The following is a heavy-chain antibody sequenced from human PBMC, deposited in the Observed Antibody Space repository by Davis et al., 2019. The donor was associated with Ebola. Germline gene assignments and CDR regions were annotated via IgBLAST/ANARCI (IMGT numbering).Heavy chain of an antibody. CDR3: ARLDTAMVFRYFDY. CDR2: IYYSGST. D-gene: IGHD5-18*01. V-gene: IGHV4-59*06. Sequence: SETLSLTCTVSGGSISSYYWSWIRQPPGKGLEWIGYIYYSGSTYYNPSLKSRVTISVDTSKNQFSLKLSSVTAADTAVYYCARLDTAMVFRYFDYWGQGTLVTVSS. CDR1: GGSISSYY. J-gene: IGHJ4*02.